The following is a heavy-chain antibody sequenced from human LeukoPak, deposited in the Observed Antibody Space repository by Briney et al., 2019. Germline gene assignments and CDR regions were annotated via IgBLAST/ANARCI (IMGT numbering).Heavy chain of an antibody. V-gene: IGHV6-1*01. J-gene: IGHJ6*02. CDR2: TYYRSKWYN. Sequence: SQTLSLTCAISGDSVSSNSAAWNWIRQSPSRGLEWLGRTYYRSKWYNDYAVSVKSRITINPDTSKNQFSLQLNSVTPEDTAVYYCASGYDFWSGYYKDYGMDVWGQGTTVTVSS. CDR3: ASGYDFWSGYYKDYGMDV. CDR1: GDSVSSNSAA. D-gene: IGHD3-3*01.